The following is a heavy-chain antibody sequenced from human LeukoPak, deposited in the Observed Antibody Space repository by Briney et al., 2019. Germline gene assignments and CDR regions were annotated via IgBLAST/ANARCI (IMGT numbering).Heavy chain of an antibody. Sequence: GGSLRLSYAASGFIFDDYAMHWVRQAPGKGPEWVSGISWNGGAVGYADSVKGRCTISRDNAGNSLYLQLNRLRPEDTAYYYCAKGLVRPVGATHFDFWGQGTLVTVSS. CDR3: AKGLVRPVGATHFDF. V-gene: IGHV3-9*01. CDR2: ISWNGGAV. J-gene: IGHJ4*02. CDR1: GFIFDDYA. D-gene: IGHD1-26*01.